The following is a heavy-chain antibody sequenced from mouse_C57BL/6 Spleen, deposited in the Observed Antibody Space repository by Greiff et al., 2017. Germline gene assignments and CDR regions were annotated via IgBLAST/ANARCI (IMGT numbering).Heavy chain of an antibody. D-gene: IGHD2-4*01. Sequence: QVQLQQSGAELVKPGASVKLSCKASGYTFTEYTIHWVKQRSGQGLEWIGWFYPGSGRITYNEKLKDTAALTAVKSSSTVYMELSRLTSEDSAFYFCARHEDPIYYDYDEAWFADWGQVTLVTVSA. CDR2: FYPGSGRI. V-gene: IGHV1-62-2*01. CDR1: GYTFTEYT. CDR3: ARHEDPIYYDYDEAWFAD. J-gene: IGHJ3*01.